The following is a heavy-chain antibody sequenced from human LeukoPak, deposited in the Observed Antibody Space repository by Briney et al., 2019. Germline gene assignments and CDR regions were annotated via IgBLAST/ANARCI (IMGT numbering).Heavy chain of an antibody. CDR3: ARDASIAVAGTNPSNY. D-gene: IGHD6-19*01. Sequence: ASVKVSCKASGYTFTGYYMHWVRQAPGQGLEWMGWINPNSGGTNYAQKFQGRVTMTRDTSISTAYMELSRLRSDDTAVYYCARDASIAVAGTNPSNYWGQGTLVTVSS. CDR2: INPNSGGT. J-gene: IGHJ4*02. CDR1: GYTFTGYY. V-gene: IGHV1-2*02.